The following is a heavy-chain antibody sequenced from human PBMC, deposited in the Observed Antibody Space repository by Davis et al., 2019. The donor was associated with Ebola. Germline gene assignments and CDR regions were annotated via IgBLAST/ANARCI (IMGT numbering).Heavy chain of an antibody. CDR3: AKGMSRSAYYAMDV. V-gene: IGHV3-23*01. CDR1: GFIFSNYA. D-gene: IGHD2-8*01. Sequence: GESLKISCAASGFIFSNYAMSWVRQAPGKGLAWVSTITGSADLTHYADSVKGRFTVSRDNPKNTLYLQMYSLRAEDTAVYYCAKGMSRSAYYAMDVWGQGTTVTVSS. J-gene: IGHJ6*02. CDR2: ITGSADLT.